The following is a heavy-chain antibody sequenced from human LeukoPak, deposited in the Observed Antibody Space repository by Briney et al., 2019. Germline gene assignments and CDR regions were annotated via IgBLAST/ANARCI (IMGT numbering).Heavy chain of an antibody. CDR2: ISAYNGKT. J-gene: IGHJ5*02. CDR3: ARSDCSSTNCYTATTWFDP. CDR1: GYTFTRYG. V-gene: IGHV1-18*01. Sequence: ASVKVSCKASGYTFTRYGISWVRQAPGQGLEWLGWISAYNGKTSYVQKLQGRVTMTSDTSTNTAFMELRSLRSDDTAVYYCARSDCSSTNCYTATTWFDPWGQGTLVTVSS. D-gene: IGHD2-2*02.